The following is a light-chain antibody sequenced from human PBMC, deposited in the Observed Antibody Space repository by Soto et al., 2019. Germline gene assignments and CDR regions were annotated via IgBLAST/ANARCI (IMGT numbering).Light chain of an antibody. CDR1: QSVSSNY. CDR3: QQYVNSRWT. V-gene: IGKV3-20*01. J-gene: IGKJ1*01. CDR2: GAS. Sequence: EIVLTQSPGTLSLSPGERATLSCRPSQSVSSNYLAWYQQRPGQAPRLLIYGASSRATGIPDRFSGSASGTDFSLSISRVEPEDSAVYYCQQYVNSRWTFGQGTKV.